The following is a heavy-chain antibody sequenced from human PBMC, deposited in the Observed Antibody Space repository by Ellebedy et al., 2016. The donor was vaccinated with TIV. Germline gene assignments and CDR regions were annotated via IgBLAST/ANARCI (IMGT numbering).Heavy chain of an antibody. J-gene: IGHJ6*02. V-gene: IGHV1-69*13. CDR2: IIPIFGTA. CDR3: ASPVGWNDVGTSGYYGMDV. CDR1: GGTFSSYA. D-gene: IGHD1-1*01. Sequence: SVKVSXXASGGTFSSYAISWVRQAPGQGLEWMGGIIPIFGTADYAQTFQGRVTITADGSTGTAYMELSSLRSEDTAVYYCASPVGWNDVGTSGYYGMDVWGQGTTVTVSS.